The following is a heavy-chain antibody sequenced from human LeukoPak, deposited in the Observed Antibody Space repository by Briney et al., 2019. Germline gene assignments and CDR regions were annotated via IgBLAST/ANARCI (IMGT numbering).Heavy chain of an antibody. Sequence: GGSLRLSCAASGFTFSDYYMSWIRQAPGKGLEGVSYISSSGSTIYYADSVKGRFTISRDNAKNSLYLQMNSLRAEDTAVYYCARDSSIAVAGTLNYYYMDVWGKGTTVTVSS. D-gene: IGHD6-19*01. J-gene: IGHJ6*03. CDR2: ISSSGSTI. CDR3: ARDSSIAVAGTLNYYYMDV. CDR1: GFTFSDYY. V-gene: IGHV3-11*04.